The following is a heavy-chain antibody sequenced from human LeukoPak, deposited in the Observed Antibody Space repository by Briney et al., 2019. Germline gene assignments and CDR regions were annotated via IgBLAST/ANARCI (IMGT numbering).Heavy chain of an antibody. Sequence: GGSLRLSCAASGFTFSDYGMHWVRQAPGKGLEWVAFLHYDGNNKYYADSVKGRFTISRDNSRNTLYLQMNSLRAEDTAVYYCARDKVEYDILTGWDYYYGMDVWGQGTTVTVSS. CDR3: ARDKVEYDILTGWDYYYGMDV. CDR2: LHYDGNNK. V-gene: IGHV3-30*02. J-gene: IGHJ6*02. CDR1: GFTFSDYG. D-gene: IGHD3-9*01.